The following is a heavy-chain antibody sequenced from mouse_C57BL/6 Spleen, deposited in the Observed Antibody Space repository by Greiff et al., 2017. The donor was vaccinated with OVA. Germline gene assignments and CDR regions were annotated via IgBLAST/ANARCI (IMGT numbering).Heavy chain of an antibody. CDR1: GYTFTSYW. D-gene: IGHD1-1*01. Sequence: QVQLKQSGTELVKPGASVKLSCKASGYTFTSYWMHWVKQRPGQGLEWIGNINPSNGGTNYNEKFKSKATLTVDKSSSTAYMQLSSLTSEDSAVYYCARSYYYGSSSYYFDYWGQGTTLTVSS. CDR2: INPSNGGT. J-gene: IGHJ2*01. CDR3: ARSYYYGSSSYYFDY. V-gene: IGHV1-53*01.